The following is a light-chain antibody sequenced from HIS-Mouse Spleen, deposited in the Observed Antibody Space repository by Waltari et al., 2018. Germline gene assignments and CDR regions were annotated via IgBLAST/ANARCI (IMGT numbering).Light chain of an antibody. CDR1: SGSIASNY. J-gene: IGLJ3*02. CDR3: QSYDSSNRE. V-gene: IGLV6-57*02. CDR2: EDN. Sequence: NFMLTQPHSVSESPGKTVTISCTGSSGSIASNYVQWYQQRPGSAPTTVIYEDNQRPSGVPDRFSGSIDSSSNSASLTISGLKTEDEADYYCQSYDSSNREFGGGTKLTVL.